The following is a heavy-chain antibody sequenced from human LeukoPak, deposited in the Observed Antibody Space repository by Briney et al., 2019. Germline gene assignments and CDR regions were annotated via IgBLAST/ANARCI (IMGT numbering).Heavy chain of an antibody. V-gene: IGHV3-23*01. CDR3: AKDDGWGRYKH. CDR2: ISPSGGIT. J-gene: IGHJ1*01. Sequence: GGSLRLSCAVSGFTFSSHGMNWVRQAPGKGLEWVSGISPSGGITYYTDSVKGRFTISRDNSKNTQSLQMNSLRAEDTAVYYCAKDDGWGRYKHWGQGTLVTVSS. CDR1: GFTFSSHG. D-gene: IGHD3-16*01.